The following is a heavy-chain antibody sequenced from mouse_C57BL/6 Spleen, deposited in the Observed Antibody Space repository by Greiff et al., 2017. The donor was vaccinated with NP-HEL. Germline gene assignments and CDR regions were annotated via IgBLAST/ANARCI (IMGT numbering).Heavy chain of an antibody. CDR2: ISYDGSN. CDR3: ARDYDYDGFFSY. V-gene: IGHV3-6*01. CDR1: GYSITSGYY. D-gene: IGHD2-4*01. J-gene: IGHJ4*01. Sequence: DVKLQESGPGLVKPSQSLSLTCSVTGYSITSGYYWNWIRQFPGNKLEWMGYISYDGSNNYNPSLKNRISITRDTSKNQFFLKLNSVTTEDTATYYCARDYDYDGFFSYWGQGTSVTVSS.